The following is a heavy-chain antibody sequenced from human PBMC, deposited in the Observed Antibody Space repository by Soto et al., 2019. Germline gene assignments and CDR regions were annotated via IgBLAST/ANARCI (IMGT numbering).Heavy chain of an antibody. V-gene: IGHV5-51*01. D-gene: IGHD2-2*01. Sequence: PGEALKISCKGSGYSFTSYWIGWVRQMPGKSLEWMGIIYPGDSDTRYSPSFQGQVTISADKSISTAYLQWSSLKASDTAMYYCARLGCSSTSCPRARVRSSDYYYMDVWGKGTTVTVSS. CDR2: IYPGDSDT. CDR3: ARLGCSSTSCPRARVRSSDYYYMDV. CDR1: GYSFTSYW. J-gene: IGHJ6*03.